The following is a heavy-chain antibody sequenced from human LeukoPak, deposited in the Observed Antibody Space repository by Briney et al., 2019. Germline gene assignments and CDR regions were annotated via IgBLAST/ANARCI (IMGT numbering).Heavy chain of an antibody. J-gene: IGHJ5*02. CDR2: INPSGGST. D-gene: IGHD3-10*01. V-gene: IGHV1-46*01. CDR3: ARGGYYYGSGRYYNLNWFDP. Sequence: ASVKVSCKASGYTFTSYYMHWVRQAPGQGLEWMGIINPSGGSTSYAQKFQGRVTMTRDTSTSTVYMELSSLRSEDTAVYYCARGGYYYGSGRYYNLNWFDPSGQGTLVTVSS. CDR1: GYTFTSYY.